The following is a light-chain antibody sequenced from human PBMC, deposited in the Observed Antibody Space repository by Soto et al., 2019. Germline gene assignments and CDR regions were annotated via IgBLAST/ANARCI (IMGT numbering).Light chain of an antibody. CDR1: QSVSSSY. CDR3: QQYGSSPYT. CDR2: GAS. J-gene: IGKJ2*01. Sequence: EIVLTQSPGTLSLSPGERATLSCRASQSVSSSYLAWYQQKPGQATRLLIYGASSRATGIPDRFSGSGSGTEFTLTISSLQSEDFAVYYCQQYGSSPYTFGQGPRWIS. V-gene: IGKV3-20*01.